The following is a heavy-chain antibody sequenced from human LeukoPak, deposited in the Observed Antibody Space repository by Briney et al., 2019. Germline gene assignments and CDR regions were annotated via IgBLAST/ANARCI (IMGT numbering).Heavy chain of an antibody. CDR2: ISAYNGNA. V-gene: IGHV1-18*01. Sequence: ASVKVSCKASGYAFSRYGINWVRQAPGQGLEWVGGISAYNGNANYAQNLQGRVTMTTDTSSSTAYMELRSLRSDDTAVYYCARGYGHDYWGQGTLVTVSS. CDR1: GYAFSRYG. CDR3: ARGYGHDY. J-gene: IGHJ4*02. D-gene: IGHD2-15*01.